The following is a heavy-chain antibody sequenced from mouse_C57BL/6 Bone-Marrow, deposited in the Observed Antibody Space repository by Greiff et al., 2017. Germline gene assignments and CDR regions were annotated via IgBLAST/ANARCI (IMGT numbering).Heavy chain of an antibody. CDR3: ARGSYYDYDFAY. CDR2: INPNDGGT. Sequence: EVQLQQSGPELVKPGASVKISCKASGYTFTDSYMNWVKQSHGKSLEWIGDINPNDGGTSYKQKFKGKATLTVDKSSSTAYMDLRSLTSEDSAVYYCARGSYYDYDFAYWGQGTLVTVSA. CDR1: GYTFTDSY. V-gene: IGHV1-26*01. D-gene: IGHD2-4*01. J-gene: IGHJ3*01.